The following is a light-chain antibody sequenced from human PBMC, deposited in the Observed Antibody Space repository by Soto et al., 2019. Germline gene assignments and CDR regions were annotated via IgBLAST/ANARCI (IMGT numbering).Light chain of an antibody. CDR1: QSVSTN. J-gene: IGKJ2*01. Sequence: ETVMTQSPATLSMSPGERVTLSCRASQSVSTNVAWYQQKPGQAPRLLIYGASTRATGIPPRFSGGGYATEFTLTISSLQTEDFAVYYCQQYNYRPPYTFGQGTKLEMK. V-gene: IGKV3-15*01. CDR3: QQYNYRPPYT. CDR2: GAS.